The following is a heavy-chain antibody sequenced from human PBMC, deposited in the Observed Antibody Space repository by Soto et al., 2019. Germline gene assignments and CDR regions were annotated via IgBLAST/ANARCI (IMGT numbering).Heavy chain of an antibody. CDR2: IYYSGST. V-gene: IGHV4-59*08. D-gene: IGHD3-10*01. CDR1: GGSISSYY. Sequence: SETLSLTCTFSGGSISSYYWSWIRQPPGKGLEWIGYIYYSGSTNYNPSLKSRVTISVDTSKNQFSLKLSSVTAADTAVYYCARHLHYYGSGSYYPYYYYGMDVWGQGTTVTVSS. J-gene: IGHJ6*02. CDR3: ARHLHYYGSGSYYPYYYYGMDV.